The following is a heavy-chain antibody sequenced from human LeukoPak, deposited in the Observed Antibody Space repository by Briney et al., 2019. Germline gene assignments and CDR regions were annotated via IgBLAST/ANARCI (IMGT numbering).Heavy chain of an antibody. Sequence: GGSLRLSCAASGFTFSTYSMNWVRQAPGKGLEWVSSISTSSIYIYYADSLKGRFTISRDNAKNSLYLQMNSLRAEDTALYYCAKDIEPNYYDSSGYSPPFDYWGQGTLVTVSS. J-gene: IGHJ4*02. CDR3: AKDIEPNYYDSSGYSPPFDY. CDR1: GFTFSTYS. D-gene: IGHD3-22*01. CDR2: ISTSSIYI. V-gene: IGHV3-21*04.